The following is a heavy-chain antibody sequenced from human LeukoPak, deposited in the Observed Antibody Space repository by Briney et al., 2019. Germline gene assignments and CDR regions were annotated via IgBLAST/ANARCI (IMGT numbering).Heavy chain of an antibody. D-gene: IGHD6-13*01. Sequence: GGSLRLSCAASGFSVSNNYMSWVRQGPGKGLEWVSVIYSGGSTSYADSVKGRYTISRDNSKNTSYLQMNTLRAEDTAVYYCARDLEAANTYYFDFWGQGTMVTVSS. CDR1: GFSVSNNY. J-gene: IGHJ4*02. CDR3: ARDLEAANTYYFDF. V-gene: IGHV3-66*01. CDR2: IYSGGST.